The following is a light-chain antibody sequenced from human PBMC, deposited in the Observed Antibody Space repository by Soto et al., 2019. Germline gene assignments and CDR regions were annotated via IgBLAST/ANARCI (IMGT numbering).Light chain of an antibody. V-gene: IGKV1-39*01. CDR3: QQSYSTTQT. Sequence: DIQMTQSPSYRSASLGDRVTITCRASQSISSYLNWYQQKPGKAPKLLIYAASSLQSGVPSRFSGSGSGTDVTLTISSLQNEDFATYYCQQSYSTTQTFGQGTKVDIK. J-gene: IGKJ1*01. CDR2: AAS. CDR1: QSISSY.